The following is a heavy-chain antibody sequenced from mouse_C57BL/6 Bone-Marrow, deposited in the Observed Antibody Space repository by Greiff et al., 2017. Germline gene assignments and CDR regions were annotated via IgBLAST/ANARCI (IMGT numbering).Heavy chain of an antibody. V-gene: IGHV5-9-1*02. J-gene: IGHJ4*01. D-gene: IGHD1-1*02. CDR1: GFTFSSYA. CDR2: LSSGGDYL. CDR3: TRDGGLWKAMDY. Sequence: EVKVVESGEGLVKPGGSLKLSCAASGFTFSSYAMSWVRQPPETRLEWVAYLSSGGDYLYSADTVKGRFTISRDNARNTLYLQMSRRKSEETAMEYCTRDGGLWKAMDYWGQGTSVTVSA.